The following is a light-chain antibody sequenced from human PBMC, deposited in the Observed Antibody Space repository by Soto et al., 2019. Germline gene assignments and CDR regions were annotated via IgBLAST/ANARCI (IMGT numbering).Light chain of an antibody. CDR1: GSDIGAYNF. CDR2: GVT. CDR3: YSYAARNIWV. Sequence: QSALAQPPPASGSPGQSVTISCTGSGSDIGAYNFVSWYQQHPGKAPKLMIFGVTERPSGVPDRFSGSKSGNTASLTVSGLQADDEAVYYCYSYAARNIWVFGGGTKLTVL. J-gene: IGLJ3*02. V-gene: IGLV2-8*01.